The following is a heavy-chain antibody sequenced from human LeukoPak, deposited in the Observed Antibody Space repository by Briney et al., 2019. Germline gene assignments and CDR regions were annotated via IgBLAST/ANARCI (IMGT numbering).Heavy chain of an antibody. V-gene: IGHV3-33*01. CDR3: ARDRAYCSPTSCYTNHFDY. CDR1: GFTFSSYG. J-gene: IGHJ4*02. CDR2: IWYDGSNK. Sequence: AGGSLRLSCAASGFTFSSYGMHWVRQAPGKGLEWVAVIWYDGSNKYYADSVKGRFIISRDNSKNTLYLQMNSLRAEDTAVYYCARDRAYCSPTSCYTNHFDYWGQGTLVTVSS. D-gene: IGHD2-2*02.